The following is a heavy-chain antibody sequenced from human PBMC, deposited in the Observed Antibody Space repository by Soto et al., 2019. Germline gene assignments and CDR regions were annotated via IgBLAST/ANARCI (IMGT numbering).Heavy chain of an antibody. CDR3: ARQARFLDWPDYYLDV. CDR1: GFAFSNYA. V-gene: IGHV3-33*01. D-gene: IGHD3-3*01. CDR2: IWNDGVNK. Sequence: QVQLVESGGGVVQPGRSLRLSCAASGFAFSNYAIHWVRQAPGKGLEWVAVIWNDGVNKYYLDSVKGRFTISRDYSMDTSCLQMSSLRAEDTAVYYWARQARFLDWPDYYLDVWGKGTTVTVSS. J-gene: IGHJ6*03.